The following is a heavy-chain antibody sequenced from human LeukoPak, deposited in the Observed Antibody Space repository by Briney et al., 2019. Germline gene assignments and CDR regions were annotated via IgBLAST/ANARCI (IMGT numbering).Heavy chain of an antibody. CDR2: IYYSGYT. Sequence: SETLSLTCTVSGGSIRSSTYYRAWIRQPPGKGLEWIGSIYYSGYTHQNPSLKSPVTISVDTSKNQFSLKLDSVTAADTAVYYCARTAGVLRYFDWLTYWGQGILVTVSS. CDR1: GGSIRSSTYY. J-gene: IGHJ4*02. V-gene: IGHV4-39*01. D-gene: IGHD3-9*01. CDR3: ARTAGVLRYFDWLTY.